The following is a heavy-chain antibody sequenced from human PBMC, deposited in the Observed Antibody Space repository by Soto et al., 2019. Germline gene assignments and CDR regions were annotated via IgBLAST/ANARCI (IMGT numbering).Heavy chain of an antibody. CDR2: IIPIFGTA. CDR3: ATRGGGTYYYDSSGYYYEYYFDY. D-gene: IGHD3-22*01. CDR1: GGTFSSYA. Sequence: QVQLVQSGAEVKKPGSSVKVSCKASGGTFSSYAISWVRQAPGQGLEWMGGIIPIFGTANYAQKFQGRVTITADESTSPTYMERRSLGSEDTAVYYCATRGGGTYYYDSSGYYYEYYFDYWGQGTLVTVSS. V-gene: IGHV1-69*01. J-gene: IGHJ4*02.